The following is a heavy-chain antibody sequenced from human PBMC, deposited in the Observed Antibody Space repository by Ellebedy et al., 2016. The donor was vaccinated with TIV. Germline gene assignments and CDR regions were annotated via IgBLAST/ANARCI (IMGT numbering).Heavy chain of an antibody. J-gene: IGHJ6*02. D-gene: IGHD1-26*01. CDR1: AYTFTTSY. V-gene: IGHV1-46*01. CDR2: INPSGGST. CDR3: AGDVGPGGGMDV. Sequence: AASVKVSCKASAYTFTTSYMHWVRQAPGQGLEWMGFINPSGGSTTYAQKFQGRLTMTRDTSTSTVYMQLSSLRSVDTAVYYCAGDVGPGGGMDVWGQGTTVTVSS.